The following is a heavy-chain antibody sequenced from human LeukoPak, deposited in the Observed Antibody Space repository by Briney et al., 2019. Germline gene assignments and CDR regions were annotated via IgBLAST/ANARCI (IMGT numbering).Heavy chain of an antibody. CDR1: GGSISSSSYY. CDR2: IYYSGST. V-gene: IGHV4-39*01. Sequence: SETLSLTCTASGGSISSSSYYWGWIRQPPGKGLEWIGSIYYSGSTYYNPSLKSRVTISVDTSKNQFSLKLSSVTAADTAVYYCARLGEMATTPSGYYFDYWGQGTLVTVSS. D-gene: IGHD5-24*01. CDR3: ARLGEMATTPSGYYFDY. J-gene: IGHJ4*02.